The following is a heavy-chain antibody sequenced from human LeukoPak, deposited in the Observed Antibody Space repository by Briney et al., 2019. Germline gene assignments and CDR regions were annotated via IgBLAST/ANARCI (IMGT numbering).Heavy chain of an antibody. J-gene: IGHJ5*02. CDR1: GFTFSSYA. CDR3: AKDSGGYYDFWSGYQNWFDP. V-gene: IGHV3-23*01. D-gene: IGHD3-3*01. CDR2: ISGSGGST. Sequence: GGSLRLSCAASGFTFSSYAMSWVRQAPGKGLEWVSAISGSGGSTYYADPVKGRFTLSRDNSKNTLYLQMNSLRAEDTAVYYCAKDSGGYYDFWSGYQNWFDPWGQGTLVTVSS.